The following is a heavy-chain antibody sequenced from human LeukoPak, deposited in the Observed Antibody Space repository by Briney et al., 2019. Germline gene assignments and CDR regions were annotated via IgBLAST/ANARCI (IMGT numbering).Heavy chain of an antibody. CDR1: GFSFRDYT. CDR3: ATEKYNWNDGDY. J-gene: IGHJ4*02. D-gene: IGHD1-20*01. CDR2: ISSSSSYI. V-gene: IGHV3-21*01. Sequence: GGSLRLSCAASGFSFRDYTMNWVRQAPGKGLEWLASISSSSSYIYFANSVRGRFTISRDNAKNSLYLQMNSLRSEDTAVYYCATEKYNWNDGDYWGQGTLVTVSS.